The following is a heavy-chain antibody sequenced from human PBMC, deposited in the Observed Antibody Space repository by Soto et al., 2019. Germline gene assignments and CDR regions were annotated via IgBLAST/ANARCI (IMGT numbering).Heavy chain of an antibody. D-gene: IGHD3-22*01. CDR1: GISLSTTRVG. Sequence: QITLKESGPTLVKPTQTLTLTCTFSGISLSTTRVGVAWIRQPPGKALEWLALIYWDDDKRYSPSLKSRLSITKDTSKSQVVLTMTNMDPVDTARYYCAHSVSTIIVGGVFFDYWGQGTLVTVSS. V-gene: IGHV2-5*02. CDR3: AHSVSTIIVGGVFFDY. CDR2: IYWDDDK. J-gene: IGHJ4*02.